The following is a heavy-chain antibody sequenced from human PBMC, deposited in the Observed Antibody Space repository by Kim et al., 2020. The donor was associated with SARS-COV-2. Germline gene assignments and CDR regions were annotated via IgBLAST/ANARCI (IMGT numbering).Heavy chain of an antibody. CDR1: GFTFSSYG. D-gene: IGHD3-10*01. V-gene: IGHV3-33*01. CDR3: AREVGQAGLWFGEGWFDT. J-gene: IGHJ5*02. CDR2: IWYDGSNK. Sequence: GGSLRLSCAASGFTFSSYGMHWVRQAPGKGLEWVAVIWYDGSNKYYADSVKGRFTISRDNSKNTLYLQMNSLRAEDTAVYYCAREVGQAGLWFGEGWFDTWGQGTLVTVSS.